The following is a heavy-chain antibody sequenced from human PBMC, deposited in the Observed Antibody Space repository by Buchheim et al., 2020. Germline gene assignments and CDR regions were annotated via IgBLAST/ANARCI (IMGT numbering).Heavy chain of an antibody. CDR3: AHSVGCSGGSCYATLRTPYFDY. CDR2: IYWDDDK. D-gene: IGHD2-15*01. CDR1: GFSLSTSGVG. Sequence: QITLKESGPTLVKPTQTLTLTCTFSGFSLSTSGVGVGWIRQPPGKALEWLALIYWDDDKRYSPSLKSRPTITKDTSKNQVGLTMTNMDPVDTATYYCAHSVGCSGGSCYATLRTPYFDYWGQGTL. J-gene: IGHJ4*02. V-gene: IGHV2-5*02.